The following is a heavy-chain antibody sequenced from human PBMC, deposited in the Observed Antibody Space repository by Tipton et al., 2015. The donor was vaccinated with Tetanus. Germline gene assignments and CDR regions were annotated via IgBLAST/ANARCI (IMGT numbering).Heavy chain of an antibody. CDR3: ARGGNWNYDRYWFDP. CDR1: GDSVSSTNAG. D-gene: IGHD1-7*01. V-gene: IGHV6-1*01. J-gene: IGHJ5*02. CDR2: TYYRSSWYT. Sequence: GLVKPSQTLSLTCVISGDSVSSTNAGWNWIRQSPSRGLEWLGRTYYRSSWYTDYAESVKGRITIIPDTSNNRFFLQLNSVTPDDAAVYYCARGGNWNYDRYWFDPWGQGILVTVSS.